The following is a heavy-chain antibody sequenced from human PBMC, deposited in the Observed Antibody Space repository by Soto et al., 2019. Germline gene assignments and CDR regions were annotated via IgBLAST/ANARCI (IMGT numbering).Heavy chain of an antibody. CDR3: ATRPLLPGAP. V-gene: IGHV3-53*01. D-gene: IGHD3-22*01. Sequence: EVRLVESGGGVIQPGGSLRLSCAASGFTFSSNDMNWDRQAPGKGLEWVSLVYSGGSTYYADSVKGRFAISRDNSKNTLYLHMSSLRAEDTAVYYCATRPLLPGAPWGQGTMVTVSS. CDR2: VYSGGST. CDR1: GFTFSSND. J-gene: IGHJ3*01.